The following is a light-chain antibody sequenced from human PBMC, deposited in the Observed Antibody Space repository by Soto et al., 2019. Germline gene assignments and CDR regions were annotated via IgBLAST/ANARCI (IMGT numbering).Light chain of an antibody. Sequence: QSVLTQPPSVSGAPGQRVTISCTGSSSNIGAGYDVHWYQRLPGTAPKVLIFGNNNRPSWVPERFSCAKSGTSASLSITGHQSEDEADYYCQSYDSSQSGYDVLGTWTKLNVL. J-gene: IGLJ1*01. CDR1: SSNIGAGYD. CDR2: GNN. V-gene: IGLV1-40*01. CDR3: QSYDSSQSGYDV.